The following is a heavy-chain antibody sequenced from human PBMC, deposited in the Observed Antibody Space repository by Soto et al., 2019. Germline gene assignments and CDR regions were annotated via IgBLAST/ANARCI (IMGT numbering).Heavy chain of an antibody. CDR1: GGSITGGSISSTTYY. Sequence: SETLSLTCTVSGGSITGGSISSTTYYWGWMRQPPGKGLEWIGSIYFSGSTYYSPSLKSRVTISVDTSKNQFSLKLSSVTAADTAVYYCARDRYCGPDCYMYFEYWGQGTLVTVSS. D-gene: IGHD2-21*02. J-gene: IGHJ4*02. V-gene: IGHV4-39*07. CDR2: IYFSGST. CDR3: ARDRYCGPDCYMYFEY.